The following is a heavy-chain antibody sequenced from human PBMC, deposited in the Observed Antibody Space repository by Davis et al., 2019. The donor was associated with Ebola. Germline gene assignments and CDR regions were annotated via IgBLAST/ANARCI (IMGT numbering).Heavy chain of an antibody. CDR2: INHSGST. CDR3: ASGFLRYFDWPGPGDY. D-gene: IGHD3-9*01. Sequence: SQTLSLTCAVYGGSFSGYYWSWIRQPPGKGLEWIGEINHSGSTNYNPSLKSRVTISVDTSKNQFSLKLSSVTAADTAVYYCASGFLRYFDWPGPGDYWGQGTLVTVSS. CDR1: GGSFSGYY. J-gene: IGHJ4*02. V-gene: IGHV4-34*01.